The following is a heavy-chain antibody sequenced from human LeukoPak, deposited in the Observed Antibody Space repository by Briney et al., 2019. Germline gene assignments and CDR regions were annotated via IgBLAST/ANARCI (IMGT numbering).Heavy chain of an antibody. D-gene: IGHD6-6*01. CDR2: IYYSGST. CDR3: ARAEYSRRFDP. J-gene: IGHJ5*02. CDR1: GGSISSYY. V-gene: IGHV4-59*01. Sequence: PSETLSLTCTVPGGSISSYYWSWIRQPPGKGLEWIGYIYYSGSTNYNPSLKSRVTISVDTSKNQFSLKLSSVTAADTAVYYCARAEYSRRFDPWGQGTLVTVSS.